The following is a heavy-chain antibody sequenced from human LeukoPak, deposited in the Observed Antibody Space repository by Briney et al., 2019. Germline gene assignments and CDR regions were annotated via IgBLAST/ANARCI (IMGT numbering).Heavy chain of an antibody. Sequence: GGSLRLSCAASGFTFNNYVMSWVRQAPGKGLEWVSAISGSGGSTYYADSVKGRFTISRDNSKNTLYLQMNSLRAEDTAVYYCAKEAGYCSTTTCYVDYWGQGILVTVSS. CDR2: ISGSGGST. V-gene: IGHV3-23*01. CDR1: GFTFNNYV. J-gene: IGHJ4*02. D-gene: IGHD2-2*03. CDR3: AKEAGYCSTTTCYVDY.